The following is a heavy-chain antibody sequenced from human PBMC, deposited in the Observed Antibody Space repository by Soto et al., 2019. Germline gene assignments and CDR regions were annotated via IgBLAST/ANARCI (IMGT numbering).Heavy chain of an antibody. CDR2: MNPGSGDT. CDR3: ARMESFGSLNWFDP. Sequence: ASVKVSCKASGYTFTNNDVSWVRQATGQGLEWMGWMNPGSGDTGYAQKFQGRVTMTRDISIATAYMELNSLTSEDTAIYYCARMESFGSLNWFDPWGQGTLVTASS. CDR1: GYTFTNND. J-gene: IGHJ5*02. V-gene: IGHV1-8*01. D-gene: IGHD5-18*01.